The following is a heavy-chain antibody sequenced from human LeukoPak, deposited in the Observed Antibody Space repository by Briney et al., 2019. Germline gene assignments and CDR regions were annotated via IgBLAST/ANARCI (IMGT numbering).Heavy chain of an antibody. J-gene: IGHJ5*02. CDR1: GGSMSTYY. V-gene: IGHV4-4*07. CDR3: ARESWGIALAPFDP. D-gene: IGHD6-19*01. CDR2: VYSSGST. Sequence: PSETLSLTCTVSGGSMSTYYWSWIRQPPGKGLEWIGHVYSSGSTNYNPSLKSRLTMSVDTSKNQFSLKLTSVTAADTAVYYCARESWGIALAPFDPWGQGTLVTVSS.